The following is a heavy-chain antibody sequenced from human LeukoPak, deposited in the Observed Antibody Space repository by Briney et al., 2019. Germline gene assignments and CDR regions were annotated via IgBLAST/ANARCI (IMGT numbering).Heavy chain of an antibody. CDR1: GYTFTGYY. Sequence: SVKVSCKASGYTFTGYYMHWVRQAPGQGLEWMGGIIHIFGTANYAQKFHGRVTITADESTSTAYMELSSLRSEDTAVYYCARGADGYSPFDYWGQGTLVTVSS. V-gene: IGHV1-69*13. J-gene: IGHJ4*02. D-gene: IGHD5-24*01. CDR2: IIHIFGTA. CDR3: ARGADGYSPFDY.